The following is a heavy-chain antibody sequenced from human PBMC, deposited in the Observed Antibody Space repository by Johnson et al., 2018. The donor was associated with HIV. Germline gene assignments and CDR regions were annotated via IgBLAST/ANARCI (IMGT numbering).Heavy chain of an antibody. CDR1: GFSVSSSY. J-gene: IGHJ3*02. CDR2: IYSGGST. CDR3: ARVGSSGKDAFDI. V-gene: IGHV3-53*01. Sequence: VQLVEYGGGLIQPGGSLRLSCAASGFSVSSSYMSWVRQVPGKGLEWVSVIYSGGSTYYAESVKGQFTGSRDNSKNKGYRQMNSLRAEETAVYSCARVGSSGKDAFDIWGQGTMVTVSS. D-gene: IGHD6-25*01.